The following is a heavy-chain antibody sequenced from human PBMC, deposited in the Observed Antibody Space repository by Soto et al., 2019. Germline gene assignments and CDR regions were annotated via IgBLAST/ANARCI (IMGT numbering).Heavy chain of an antibody. Sequence: QAQLVQSGAEVKKPGSSVRVSCKASGGSFNTYGISWVRQAPGQGLEWMGGFLPVFTTAKYAQKFQGRVSITADESTYTAYMELSSLRSEDTAVYFCARDGVDVSRTTVRHGALDIWGQGTVVTVSS. CDR2: FLPVFTTA. D-gene: IGHD4-17*01. CDR3: ARDGVDVSRTTVRHGALDI. V-gene: IGHV1-69*01. CDR1: GGSFNTYG. J-gene: IGHJ3*02.